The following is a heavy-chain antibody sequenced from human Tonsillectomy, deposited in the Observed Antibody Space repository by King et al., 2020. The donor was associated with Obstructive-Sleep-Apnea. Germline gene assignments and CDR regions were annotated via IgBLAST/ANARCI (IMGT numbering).Heavy chain of an antibody. CDR3: AGGMVRGAAFDP. D-gene: IGHD3-10*01. V-gene: IGHV1-8*01. J-gene: IGHJ5*02. CDR1: GYTFTSYD. Sequence: QVQLVESGAEGKKPGASVKVSCKASGYTFTSYDINWVRQATGQGLEGMGWMNPNSGNTGYAQKFQGRVTMTRNTPISTAYKELSSLRSEDTAVYYCAGGMVRGAAFDPWGQGTLVTVSS. CDR2: MNPNSGNT.